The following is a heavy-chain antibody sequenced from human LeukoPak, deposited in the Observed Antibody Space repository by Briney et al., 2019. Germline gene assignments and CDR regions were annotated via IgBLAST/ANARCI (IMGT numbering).Heavy chain of an antibody. CDR1: GGSISSYY. V-gene: IGHV4-59*06. CDR2: IYYSGST. CDR3: ARGDILTGYKGNWFDP. D-gene: IGHD3-9*01. J-gene: IGHJ5*02. Sequence: SETLSLTCTVSGGSISSYYWSWIRQHPGKGLEWIGYIYYSGSTYYNPSLKSRVTISVDTSKNQFSLKLSSVTAADTAVYYCARGDILTGYKGNWFDPWGQGTLVTVSS.